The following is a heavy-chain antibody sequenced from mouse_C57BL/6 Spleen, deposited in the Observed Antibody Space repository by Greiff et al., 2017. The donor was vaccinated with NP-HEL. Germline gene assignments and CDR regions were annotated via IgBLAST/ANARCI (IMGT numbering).Heavy chain of an antibody. CDR3: ARLAPGMVTSWFAY. J-gene: IGHJ3*01. V-gene: IGHV5-6*01. D-gene: IGHD2-10*02. CDR2: ISSGGSYT. Sequence: EVQLVESGGDLVKPGGSLKLSCAASGFTFSSYGMSWVRQTPDKRLEWVATISSGGSYTYYPDSVKGRFTISRDNAKNTLYLQMSSLKSEVTAMYYCARLAPGMVTSWFAYWGQGTLVTVSA. CDR1: GFTFSSYG.